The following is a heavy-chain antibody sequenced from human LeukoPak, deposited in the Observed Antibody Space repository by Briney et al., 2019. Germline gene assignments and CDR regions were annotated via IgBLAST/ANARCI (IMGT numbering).Heavy chain of an antibody. CDR2: ISSSSSYI. Sequence: PGGSLRLSRAASGFTFGSYSMNWVRQAPGKGLEWVSSISSSSSYIYYADSVKGRFTISRDNAKNSLYLQMNSLRAEDTAVYYCASPQLGPANYWGQGTLVTVSS. D-gene: IGHD1-1*01. CDR3: ASPQLGPANY. J-gene: IGHJ4*02. CDR1: GFTFGSYS. V-gene: IGHV3-21*01.